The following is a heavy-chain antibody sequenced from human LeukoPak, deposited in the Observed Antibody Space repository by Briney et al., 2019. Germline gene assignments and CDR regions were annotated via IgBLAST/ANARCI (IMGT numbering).Heavy chain of an antibody. V-gene: IGHV3-23*01. D-gene: IGHD3-22*01. CDR3: AKTMYYYDSGGYFYFQH. CDR1: GFSFTSYS. J-gene: IGHJ1*01. Sequence: GGSLRLSCAAPGFSFTSYSMSWIRQAPGKGLEWVSAISGSGGSTYYADSVKGRFTISRDNSKNTLYLQMNSLRAEDTAVYYCAKTMYYYDSGGYFYFQHWGQGTLVTVSS. CDR2: ISGSGGST.